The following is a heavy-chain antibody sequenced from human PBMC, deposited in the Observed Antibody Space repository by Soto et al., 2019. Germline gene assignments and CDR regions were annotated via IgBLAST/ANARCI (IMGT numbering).Heavy chain of an antibody. V-gene: IGHV1-8*01. CDR2: MNPNSGNT. J-gene: IGHJ6*03. D-gene: IGHD4-4*01. Sequence: QVQLVQSGAEVKKPGASVKVSCKASGYTFTSYDINWVRQATGQGLEWMGWMNPNSGNTGYAQKFQGRVTMTRNTSISTAYMELSSLRSEDTAVYYCARAPLVTTFYYYYYMDVWGKGTTVTVSS. CDR3: ARAPLVTTFYYYYYMDV. CDR1: GYTFTSYD.